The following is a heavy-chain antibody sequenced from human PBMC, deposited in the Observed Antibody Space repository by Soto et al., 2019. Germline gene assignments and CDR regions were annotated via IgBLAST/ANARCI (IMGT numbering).Heavy chain of an antibody. D-gene: IGHD3-3*01. V-gene: IGHV3-23*01. CDR2: INDSGDRT. CDR3: AREEWTNRRPYLYSGMDV. Sequence: EVQLLESGGGLVQPGGSLKLSCAVSGFTFSTYAMCWVRQAPGKGLELVSGINDSGDRTYYPDSVKSRFTISRDNSKNTLYLQRHRLRAEYTAVDYCAREEWTNRRPYLYSGMDVWGQGTTVTVSS. J-gene: IGHJ6*02. CDR1: GFTFSTYA.